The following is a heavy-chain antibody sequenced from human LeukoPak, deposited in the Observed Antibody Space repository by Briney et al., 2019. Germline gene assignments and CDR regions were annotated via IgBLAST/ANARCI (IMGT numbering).Heavy chain of an antibody. CDR1: GFTFSSYG. V-gene: IGHV3-23*01. CDR2: ISGSGGST. CDR3: AKDGGYCTNGVCYTPGYFQH. Sequence: PGGSLRLSCAASGFTFSSYGMSWVRQAPGKGLEWVSAISGSGGSTYYADSVKGRFTISRDNSKNTLYLQMNSLRAEDTAVYYCAKDGGYCTNGVCYTPGYFQHWGQGTLVTVSS. D-gene: IGHD2-8*01. J-gene: IGHJ1*01.